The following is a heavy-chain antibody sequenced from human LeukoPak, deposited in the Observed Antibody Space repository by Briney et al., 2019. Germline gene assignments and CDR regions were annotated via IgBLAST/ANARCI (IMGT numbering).Heavy chain of an antibody. CDR2: ISSNGGST. V-gene: IGHV3-64*01. D-gene: IGHD1-14*01. CDR1: GFTFSSYA. Sequence: GGSLRLSCAASGFTFSSYAMHWVRQAPGKGLEYVSAISSNGGSTYYANSVKGRFTISRDNSKNTLCLQMGSLRAEDMAVYYCARAEAEPYYYYGMDVWGQGTTVTVSS. CDR3: ARAEAEPYYYYGMDV. J-gene: IGHJ6*02.